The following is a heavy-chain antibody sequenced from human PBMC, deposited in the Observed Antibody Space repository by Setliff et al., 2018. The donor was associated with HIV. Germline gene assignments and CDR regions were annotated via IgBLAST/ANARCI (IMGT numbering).Heavy chain of an antibody. CDR3: ARVASYDFWSGYLHYFDY. CDR1: GGSFSGYY. J-gene: IGHJ4*02. CDR2: INHGGST. Sequence: LSLTCAVYGGSFSGYYWSWIRQPPGKGLEWMGEINHGGSTDSNPSLKSRVTISVDTSKNQFSLNLTSVTAADTAVYYCARVASYDFWSGYLHYFDYWGQGTPVTVSS. D-gene: IGHD3-3*01. V-gene: IGHV4-34*01.